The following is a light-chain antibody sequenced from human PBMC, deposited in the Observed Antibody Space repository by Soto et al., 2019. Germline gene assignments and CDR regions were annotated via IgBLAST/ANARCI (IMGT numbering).Light chain of an antibody. V-gene: IGLV1-44*01. CDR1: SSNIGSNP. CDR2: SHN. J-gene: IGLJ1*01. CDR3: GAWDDRLNGYV. Sequence: QSVLTQPPSASGTPGQRVTISCSGISSNIGSNPVNWFQQLPGSAPKLLIYSHNQWPSGVPDRFSGSKSGTSASLAISGLQSEDEAAYYCGAWDDRLNGYVFGTGTKVTVL.